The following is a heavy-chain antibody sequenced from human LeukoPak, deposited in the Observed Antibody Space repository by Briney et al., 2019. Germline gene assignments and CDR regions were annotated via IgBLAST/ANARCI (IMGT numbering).Heavy chain of an antibody. Sequence: PGGSLRLSCAASGFTFDDYAMHWVRQAPGKGLEWVSLISWDGGSTYYADSVKGRFTISRDNSKNSLYLQMNSLRAEDTAVYYCASLLQQLTRRWFDPWGQGTLVTVSS. CDR2: ISWDGGST. CDR3: ASLLQQLTRRWFDP. V-gene: IGHV3-43D*03. CDR1: GFTFDDYA. D-gene: IGHD6-13*01. J-gene: IGHJ5*02.